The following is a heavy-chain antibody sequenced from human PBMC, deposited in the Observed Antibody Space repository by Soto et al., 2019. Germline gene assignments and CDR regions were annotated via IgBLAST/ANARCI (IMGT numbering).Heavy chain of an antibody. V-gene: IGHV3-74*01. J-gene: IGHJ5*02. D-gene: IGHD6-6*01. CDR2: INSDGSTT. Sequence: EVQLVESGGGLVQPGGSLRLSCAASGFTFSSYWMHWVRQAPGKGLVWVSRINSDGSTTTYADSVKGQFTISRDNAKNTLYLQMNSLRAEDAAVYYCARSLNSGSTFDPWGQGTLVTVSS. CDR3: ARSLNSGSTFDP. CDR1: GFTFSSYW.